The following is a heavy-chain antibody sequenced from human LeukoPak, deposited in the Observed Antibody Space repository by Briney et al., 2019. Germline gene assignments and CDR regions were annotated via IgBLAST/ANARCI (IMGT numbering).Heavy chain of an antibody. Sequence: SQTLSLTCVISGESVSINIDTWNWIRQSPPRGPEWLGSTYYRSQWYYDYAVSVRSRITINPDTSKNQFSLQLSSVTPEDTAVYFCARERSSWYYLDYWGQGMLVTVSS. CDR2: TYYRSQWYY. CDR1: GESVSINIDT. J-gene: IGHJ4*02. CDR3: ARERSSWYYLDY. V-gene: IGHV6-1*01. D-gene: IGHD6-13*01.